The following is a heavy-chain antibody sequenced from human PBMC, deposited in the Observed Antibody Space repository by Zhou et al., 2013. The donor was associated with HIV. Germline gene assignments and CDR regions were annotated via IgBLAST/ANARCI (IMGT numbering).Heavy chain of an antibody. V-gene: IGHV1-69*04. Sequence: QVQLVQSGAEVKKPGSSVKVSCKASGGTFSSYAISWVRQAPGQGLEWMGRIIPILGIANYAQKFQGRVTITADKSTSTAYMELSSLRSEDTAVYYCARAPITGTHEIYFDYWGQGTLVTVSS. CDR1: GGTFSSYA. CDR3: ARAPITGTHEIYFDY. CDR2: IIPILGIA. D-gene: IGHD1-7*01. J-gene: IGHJ4*02.